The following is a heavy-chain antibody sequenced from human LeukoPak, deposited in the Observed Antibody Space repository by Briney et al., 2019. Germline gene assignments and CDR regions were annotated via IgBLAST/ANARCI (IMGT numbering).Heavy chain of an antibody. CDR1: GFTFSSYS. CDR2: ISSSSSYI. Sequence: GGSLRLSCAASGFTFSSYSMNWVRQAPGKGLEWVSSISSSSSYIYYADSVKGRFTISRDNAKNSLYLQMNSLRAEDTAVYYCARSGSAMVTTFDYWGQGTLVTVSS. V-gene: IGHV3-21*01. CDR3: ARSGSAMVTTFDY. D-gene: IGHD5-18*01. J-gene: IGHJ4*02.